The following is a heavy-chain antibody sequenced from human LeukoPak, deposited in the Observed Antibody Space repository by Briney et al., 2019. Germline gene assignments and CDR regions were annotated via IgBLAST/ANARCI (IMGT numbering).Heavy chain of an antibody. CDR3: ASRTTVTTGGAFDI. CDR2: IIPIFGTA. CDR1: GDTFSNYA. Sequence: SVKVSCKASGDTFSNYAISWVRQAPGQGLEWMGGIIPIFGTANYAQKFQGRVTITADESTSTAYMELSSLRSEDTAVYYCASRTTVTTGGAFDIWGQGTMVTVSS. D-gene: IGHD4-17*01. J-gene: IGHJ3*02. V-gene: IGHV1-69*13.